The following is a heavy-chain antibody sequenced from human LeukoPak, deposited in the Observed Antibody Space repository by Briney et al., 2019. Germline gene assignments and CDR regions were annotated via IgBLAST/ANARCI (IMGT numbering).Heavy chain of an antibody. V-gene: IGHV4-59*01. CDR1: GGSISSYY. Sequence: RSSETLSLTCTVSGGSISSYYWSWIRQPPGKGLEWIGYIYYSGSTNYNPSLKSRVTISVDTSKNQFSLKLSSVTAADTAVYYCARVSWYRYYFDYWGQGTLVTVSS. CDR3: ARVSWYRYYFDY. J-gene: IGHJ4*02. D-gene: IGHD6-13*01. CDR2: IYYSGST.